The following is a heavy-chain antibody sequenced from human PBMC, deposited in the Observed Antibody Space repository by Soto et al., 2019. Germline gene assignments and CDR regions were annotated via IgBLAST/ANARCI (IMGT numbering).Heavy chain of an antibody. CDR3: ANGRATYGLLTHDY. CDR2: INPGNRIT. V-gene: IGHV1-46*01. CDR1: GYTFTNYF. Sequence: ASVKVSCKTSGYTFTNYFVHWVRQAPGQGLEWMGTINPGNRITKYALKFQGRVAMTRDTSINTVYLELSSLTSEDTAVYYCANGRATYGLLTHDYWGQGTLVTVSS. D-gene: IGHD3-10*01. J-gene: IGHJ4*02.